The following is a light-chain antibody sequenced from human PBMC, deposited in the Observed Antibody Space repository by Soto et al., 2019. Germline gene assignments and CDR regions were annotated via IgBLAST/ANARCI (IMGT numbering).Light chain of an antibody. Sequence: EIILTQSPGILSLSPGERATLSCRASQSLSSSYIDWYQQRHDQAPRLLIYGASNRATGTPDRFSASGSKTYFTLTISRLEPEDFAVYYCQQYGSSPPYTFGQWTKLEIK. J-gene: IGKJ2*01. CDR2: GAS. CDR3: QQYGSSPPYT. CDR1: QSLSSSY. V-gene: IGKV3-20*01.